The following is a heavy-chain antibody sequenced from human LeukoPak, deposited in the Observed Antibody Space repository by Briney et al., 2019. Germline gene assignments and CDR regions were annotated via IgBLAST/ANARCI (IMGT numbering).Heavy chain of an antibody. CDR1: GFTFDDYA. V-gene: IGHV3-9*01. J-gene: IGHJ3*02. CDR3: AKEYSSGWPDAFDI. Sequence: GRSLRLSCAASGFTFDDYAMHWVRQTPGKGLEWVSGISWNSGSIGYADSVKGRFTISRDNAKNSLYLQMNSLRAEDTALYYCAKEYSSGWPDAFDIWGQGTTVTVSS. D-gene: IGHD6-19*01. CDR2: ISWNSGSI.